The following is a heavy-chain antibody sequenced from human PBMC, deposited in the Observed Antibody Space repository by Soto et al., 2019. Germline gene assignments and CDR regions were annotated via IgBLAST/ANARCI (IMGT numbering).Heavy chain of an antibody. CDR3: TLVVAATRGRAFDI. D-gene: IGHD2-15*01. CDR1: GGTFSSYA. Sequence: ASVKVSCKASGGTFSSYAISWVRQAPGQGLEWMGRIIPILGIANYAQKFQGRVTITADKSTSTAYMELSSLRSEDTAVYYFTLVVAATRGRAFDIWGQGTMVTVSS. V-gene: IGHV1-69*04. CDR2: IIPILGIA. J-gene: IGHJ3*02.